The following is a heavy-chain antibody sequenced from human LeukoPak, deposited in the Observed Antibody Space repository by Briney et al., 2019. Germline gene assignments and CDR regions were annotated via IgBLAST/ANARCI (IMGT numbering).Heavy chain of an antibody. J-gene: IGHJ4*02. CDR3: ARGDYYDSSVFDFDY. D-gene: IGHD3-22*01. CDR2: ISAYNGNT. Sequence: ASVKVSCTASGYTFTSYGISWVRQAPGQGLEWMGWISAYNGNTNYAQKLQGRVTMTTDTSTSTAYMELRSLRSDDTAVYYCARGDYYDSSVFDFDYWGQGTLVTVSS. V-gene: IGHV1-18*01. CDR1: GYTFTSYG.